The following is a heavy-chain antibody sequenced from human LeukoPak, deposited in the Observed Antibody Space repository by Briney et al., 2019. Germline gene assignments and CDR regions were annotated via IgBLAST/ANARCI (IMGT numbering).Heavy chain of an antibody. CDR1: GGSISSSSYY. D-gene: IGHD4/OR15-4a*01. J-gene: IGHJ6*03. V-gene: IGHV4-39*07. CDR2: IYYSGST. Sequence: PSETLSLTCTVSGGSISSSSYYWGWIRQPPGKGLEWIGSIYYSGSTYYNPSLKSRVTISVDTSKNQFSLKLSSVTAADTAVYYCARTTAHYVSYSYYMDVWGKGTTVTVSS. CDR3: ARTTAHYVSYSYYMDV.